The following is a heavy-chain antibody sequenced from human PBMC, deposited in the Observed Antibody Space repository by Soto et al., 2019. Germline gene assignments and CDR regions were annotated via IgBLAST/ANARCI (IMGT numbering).Heavy chain of an antibody. CDR2: IVPMFGTP. CDR1: GGTFSSNA. V-gene: IGHV1-69*12. CDR3: ARLEQQLVDYWYFDL. D-gene: IGHD6-13*01. Sequence: QVQLLQSGAEVKKPGSSVTVSCKASGGTFSSNAIGWVRQAPGQGLEWMGGIVPMFGTPKNAQKFQGRVTITADESTSTAYMELSSLGSDDTAVYYCARLEQQLVDYWYFDLWGRGTLVTVSS. J-gene: IGHJ2*01.